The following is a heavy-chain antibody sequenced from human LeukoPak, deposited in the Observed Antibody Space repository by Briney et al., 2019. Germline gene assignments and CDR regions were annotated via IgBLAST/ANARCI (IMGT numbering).Heavy chain of an antibody. CDR2: MRQDGNEK. D-gene: IGHD1-26*01. CDR1: GFTFSSYW. V-gene: IGHV3-7*01. J-gene: IGHJ4*02. CDR3: ARVGGAHDY. Sequence: GGSLRLSCVASGFTFSSYWMTWVRQAPGKGLEWVANMRQDGNEKYYVDSVRGRFTISRDNAKNSLYLQMNSLRAEDTAVYYCARVGGAHDYWGQGTLVTVSS.